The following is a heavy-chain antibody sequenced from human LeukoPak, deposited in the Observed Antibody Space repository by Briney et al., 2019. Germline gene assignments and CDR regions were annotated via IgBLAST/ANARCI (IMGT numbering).Heavy chain of an antibody. J-gene: IGHJ5*02. CDR3: ARDQYYDSKGWFDP. V-gene: IGHV1-18*04. CDR2: IHTYNGHT. Sequence: ASVKVSCKASGYTFTGYFIHWVRQAPGQGLEWMGWIHTYNGHTNYAQKLQGRVTMTTDTSTSTAYMELRSLRSDDTAVYYCARDQYYDSKGWFDPWGQGTLVTVSS. D-gene: IGHD3-22*01. CDR1: GYTFTGYF.